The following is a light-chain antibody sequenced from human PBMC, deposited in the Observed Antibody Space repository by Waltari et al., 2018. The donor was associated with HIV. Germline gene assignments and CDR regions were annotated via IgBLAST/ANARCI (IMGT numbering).Light chain of an antibody. V-gene: IGLV2-23*02. CDR1: SSAVGTYNL. J-gene: IGLJ2*01. CDR3: CSYAGSSTHVV. CDR2: EVS. Sequence: QSALTQPASVSGSPGQSITISCTGTSSAVGTYNLVSWYQQHPGKAPKLMIYEVSKRPSGVSKRFSGSKSGNTASLTISGLQAEDEADYYCCSYAGSSTHVVFGGGTKLTVL.